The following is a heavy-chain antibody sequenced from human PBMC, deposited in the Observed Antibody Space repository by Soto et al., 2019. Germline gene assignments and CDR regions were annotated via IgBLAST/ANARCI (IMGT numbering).Heavy chain of an antibody. CDR3: AKPLGLLRRAMAQGSDY. D-gene: IGHD5-18*01. CDR2: VSYDEITK. CDR1: GFTFSSYG. J-gene: IGHJ4*02. V-gene: IGHV3-30*18. Sequence: GGSLRLSCAASGFTFSSYGMNWVRQAPGRGLEWVAVVSYDEITKYYADSVKGRFTISRDNSKNTVYLQMNSLRPEDTAVYYCAKPLGLLRRAMAQGSDYWGQGTLVTVSS.